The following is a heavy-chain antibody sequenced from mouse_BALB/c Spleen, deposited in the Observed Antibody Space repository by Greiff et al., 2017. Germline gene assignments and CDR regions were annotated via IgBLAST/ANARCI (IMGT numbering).Heavy chain of an antibody. CDR2: IYPGSGNT. Sequence: QVQLKQSGAELARPGASVKLSCKASGYTFTDYYINWVKQRTGQGLEWIGEIYPGSGNTYYNEKFKGKATLTADKSSSTAYMQLSSLTSEDSAVYFCARSYPRYFDVWGAGTTVTVSS. J-gene: IGHJ1*01. D-gene: IGHD2-10*01. CDR1: GYTFTDYY. V-gene: IGHV1-77*01. CDR3: ARSYPRYFDV.